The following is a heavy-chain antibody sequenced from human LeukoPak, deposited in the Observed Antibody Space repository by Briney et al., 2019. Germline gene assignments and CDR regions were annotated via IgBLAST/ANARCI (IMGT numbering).Heavy chain of an antibody. Sequence: KPSETLSLTCAVYGGSFSGYYWSWIRQPPGKGLEWIGEINHSGSTNYNPSLKSRVTISVDTSKNQFSLKLSSVTAADTAVYYCAILAARTGDYWGQGTLVTVSS. CDR3: AILAARTGDY. CDR2: INHSGST. D-gene: IGHD1-14*01. J-gene: IGHJ4*02. CDR1: GGSFSGYY. V-gene: IGHV4-34*01.